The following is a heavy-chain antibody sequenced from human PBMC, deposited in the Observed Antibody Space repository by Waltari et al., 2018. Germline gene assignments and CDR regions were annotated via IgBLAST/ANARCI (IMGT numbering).Heavy chain of an antibody. CDR2: IYYSGST. Sequence: QVQLQESGPGLVKPSETLSLTCTVSGGSISSYYWSWIRQPPGKGLEWIGYIYYSGSTNYNPSLKSRVTISVDTSKNQFSLKLSSVTAADTAVYYCARGYGDYGQNDYWGQGTLVTVSS. J-gene: IGHJ4*02. V-gene: IGHV4-59*01. D-gene: IGHD4-17*01. CDR1: GGSISSYY. CDR3: ARGYGDYGQNDY.